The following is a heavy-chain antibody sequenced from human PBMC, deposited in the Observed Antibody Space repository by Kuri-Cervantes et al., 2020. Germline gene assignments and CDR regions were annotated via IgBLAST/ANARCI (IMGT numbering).Heavy chain of an antibody. J-gene: IGHJ4*02. V-gene: IGHV1-18*01. CDR3: ARELIVGATCYFDY. D-gene: IGHD1-26*01. CDR1: GYTFTSYG. Sequence: ASVKVSCKASGYTFTSYGISWVRQAPGQGLEWMGWISAYNGNTNYAQKLQGRVTMTTDTSTSTAYMELRCLRSDDTAVYYCARELIVGATCYFDYWGQGTLVTVSS. CDR2: ISAYNGNT.